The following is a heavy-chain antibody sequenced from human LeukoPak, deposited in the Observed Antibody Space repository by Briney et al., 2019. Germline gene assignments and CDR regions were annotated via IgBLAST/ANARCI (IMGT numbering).Heavy chain of an antibody. J-gene: IGHJ4*02. CDR2: IIPILGTA. D-gene: IGHD3-22*01. CDR3: ARSCISGLMVVVMYFDY. Sequence: SVKVSCKASGGTFSSYAISWVRQAPGQGLEWMGGIIPILGTANYAQKFQGRVTITTDESTSTAYMELSSLRSEDTAVYYCARSCISGLMVVVMYFDYWGQGTLVTVSS. V-gene: IGHV1-69*05. CDR1: GGTFSSYA.